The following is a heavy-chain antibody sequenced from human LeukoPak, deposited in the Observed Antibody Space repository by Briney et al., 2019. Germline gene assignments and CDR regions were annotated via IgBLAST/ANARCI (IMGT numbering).Heavy chain of an antibody. CDR1: GFTFSNCA. Sequence: AGGSLRLSCGASGFTFSNCAMTWVRQAPGKRLEWVSTISGSGGSTTYADSVKGRFTVSRDNSKSTMFLQMSSLRAEDTALYYCAKLPLSTAYRGWFDPWGQGTLVTVSS. CDR2: ISGSGGST. D-gene: IGHD5/OR15-5a*01. J-gene: IGHJ5*02. V-gene: IGHV3-23*01. CDR3: AKLPLSTAYRGWFDP.